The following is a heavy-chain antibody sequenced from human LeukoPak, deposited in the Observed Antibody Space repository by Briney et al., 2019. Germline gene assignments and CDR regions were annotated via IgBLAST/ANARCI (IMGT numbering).Heavy chain of an antibody. D-gene: IGHD2-2*01. CDR3: AKHRDCSSTIGFLHYMDV. V-gene: IGHV4-59*08. CDR1: ACSISPYY. Sequence: PSETLSLTCTVSACSISPYYWSWIRQPPGKGLEWIGYIYYSGSTNYNPSLKSRVTISIDTSKNQFTLKLSSVTAADTAMYYGAKHRDCSSTIGFLHYMDVWGRGTTVTVSS. CDR2: IYYSGST. J-gene: IGHJ6*03.